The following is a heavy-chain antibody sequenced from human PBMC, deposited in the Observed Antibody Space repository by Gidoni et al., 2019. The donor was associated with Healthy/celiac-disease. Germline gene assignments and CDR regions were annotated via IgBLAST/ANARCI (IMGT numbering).Heavy chain of an antibody. D-gene: IGHD6-13*01. CDR2: YI. V-gene: IGHV3-21*01. J-gene: IGHJ4*02. Sequence: YIYDADSVKGRFTISRDNAKNSLYRQMNSLRAEDTAVYYCASSSSWYEAYWGQGTLVTVSS. CDR3: ASSSSWYEAY.